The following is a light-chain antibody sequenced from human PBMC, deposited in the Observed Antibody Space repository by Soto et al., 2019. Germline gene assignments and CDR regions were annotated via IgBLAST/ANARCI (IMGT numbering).Light chain of an antibody. CDR3: QQTYSSPFT. J-gene: IGKJ3*01. CDR1: QSVSDY. Sequence: DIQMTQSPSSLSASVGDRVTITCRASQSVSDYLNWYQQKPGKAPTLLIYAASSLQSGVPSRFSGSESETDFTLTISNLQPEDFATYFCQQTYSSPFTFGPGTKVDV. V-gene: IGKV1-39*01. CDR2: AAS.